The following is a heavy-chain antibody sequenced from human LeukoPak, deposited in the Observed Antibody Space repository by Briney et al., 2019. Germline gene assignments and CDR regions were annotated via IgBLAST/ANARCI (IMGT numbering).Heavy chain of an antibody. CDR3: ARDFTQIGTVTRDAFDI. D-gene: IGHD4-17*01. CDR1: GFTFSSYW. V-gene: IGHV3-7*01. Sequence: PGGSLRLSCAASGFTFSSYWMSWVRQAPGKGREWVANIKQDGSEKYYVDSVKGRFTISRDNAKNSLYLQMNSLRAEDTAVYYCARDFTQIGTVTRDAFDIWGQGTMVTVSS. CDR2: IKQDGSEK. J-gene: IGHJ3*02.